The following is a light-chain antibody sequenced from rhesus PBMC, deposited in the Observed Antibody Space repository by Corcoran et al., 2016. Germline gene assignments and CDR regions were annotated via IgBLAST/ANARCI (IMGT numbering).Light chain of an antibody. Sequence: IQMTQPPSSLSASVGDTVTITCRASRVINSFLNWFQQKPGKAPTLLICDASNLESGVPSRFSGHGSGTDFTLTISSLQPEDFAASYCLQPNSYPLTFGPGAKLDLK. V-gene: IGKV1-28*03. CDR1: RVINSF. CDR2: DAS. CDR3: LQPNSYPLT. J-gene: IGKJ3*01.